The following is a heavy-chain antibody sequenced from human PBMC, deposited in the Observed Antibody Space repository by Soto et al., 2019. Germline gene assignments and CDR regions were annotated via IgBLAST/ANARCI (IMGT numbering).Heavy chain of an antibody. CDR2: IYPGDSDT. J-gene: IGHJ4*02. CDR3: ARHGGNYDY. V-gene: IGHV5-51*01. Sequence: PGESLRISCQGSGYSFTNYWIGWMRQMPGKGLEWVGIIYPGDSDTRYSPSFQGQVTISADKSINTAYLQWSNLKASDTAMYYCARHGGNYDYWGQGVLVTVSS. CDR1: GYSFTNYW. D-gene: IGHD2-15*01.